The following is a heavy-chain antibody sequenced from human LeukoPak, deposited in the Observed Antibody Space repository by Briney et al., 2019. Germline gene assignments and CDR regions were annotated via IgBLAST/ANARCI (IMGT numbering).Heavy chain of an antibody. D-gene: IGHD1-20*01. J-gene: IGHJ4*02. V-gene: IGHV1-69*05. CDR3: SRHAGYNWKDGIDF. Sequence: SVKVSCKASGGTFRSYVVSWVRLAPGQGLEWMGGIIPIFGASKYAQKFQGRVTITTDESTSTAYMELSSLRSEDTAVYYCSRHAGYNWKDGIDFWGQGTLVTVAS. CDR2: IIPIFGAS. CDR1: GGTFRSYV.